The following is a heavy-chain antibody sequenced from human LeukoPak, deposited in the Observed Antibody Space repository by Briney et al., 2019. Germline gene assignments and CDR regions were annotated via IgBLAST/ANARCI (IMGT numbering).Heavy chain of an antibody. D-gene: IGHD2/OR15-2a*01. V-gene: IGHV4-59*01. Sequence: SETLSLTCTVSGGSISSYYWSWIRQPPGKGLEWIGYIYYSGYTNYNPSLQSRVTISVDMSKSQFSLRLTSVTAADTAVYYCARKNDFEIWGQGTLVTVSS. CDR2: IYYSGYT. CDR3: ARKNDFEI. J-gene: IGHJ3*02. CDR1: GGSISSYY.